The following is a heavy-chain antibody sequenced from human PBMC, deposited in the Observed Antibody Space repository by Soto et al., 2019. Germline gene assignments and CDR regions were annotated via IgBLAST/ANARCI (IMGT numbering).Heavy chain of an antibody. CDR1: GYTFSSYS. D-gene: IGHD2-15*01. CDR3: ARIGRSYNPFDY. V-gene: IGHV5-51*01. J-gene: IGHJ4*02. CDR2: IYPDDSDT. Sequence: GESLKISCEGSGYTFSSYSIGWVRQMPGKGLEWMGIIYPDDSDTRYSPSFRGQVTISVDKSISRAYLQWSSLKASDSAMYFCARIGRSYNPFDYWGRGTLVTVSS.